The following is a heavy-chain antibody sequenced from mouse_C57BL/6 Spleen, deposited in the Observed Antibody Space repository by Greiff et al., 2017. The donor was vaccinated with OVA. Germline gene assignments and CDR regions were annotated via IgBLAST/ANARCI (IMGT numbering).Heavy chain of an antibody. CDR2: INPRNGGT. J-gene: IGHJ4*01. CDR3: ARNYGSSYPYYYAMDY. CDR1: GYTFTSYW. Sequence: QVQLQQPGTELVKPGASVKLSCKASGYTFTSYWMNWVKQRPGQGLEWIGNINPRNGGTNYNEKFKSKSTLTVYKSSSTSYMQLISLTSEDSAVYYCARNYGSSYPYYYAMDYWGQGTSVTVSS. D-gene: IGHD1-1*01. V-gene: IGHV1-53*01.